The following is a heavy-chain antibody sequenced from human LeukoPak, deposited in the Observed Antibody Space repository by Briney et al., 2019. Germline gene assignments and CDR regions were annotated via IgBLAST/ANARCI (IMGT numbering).Heavy chain of an antibody. J-gene: IGHJ4*02. CDR2: IYYSGST. Sequence: PSETLSLTCTVPGGSISSYYWSWIRQPPGKGLEWIGYIYYSGSTNYNPSLKSRVTISVDTSKNQFSLKLSSVTAADTAVYYCARYPAGFTMVRGPYFDYWGQGTLVTVSS. V-gene: IGHV4-59*08. CDR3: ARYPAGFTMVRGPYFDY. D-gene: IGHD3-10*01. CDR1: GGSISSYY.